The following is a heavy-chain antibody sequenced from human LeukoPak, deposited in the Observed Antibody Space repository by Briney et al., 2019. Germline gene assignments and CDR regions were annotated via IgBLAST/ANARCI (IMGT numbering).Heavy chain of an antibody. CDR3: ASSVGSTDY. V-gene: IGHV4-34*01. J-gene: IGHJ4*02. Sequence: SETLSLTCAVYGESLSKYYWTWIRQSPGKGLEWIGEINHRGSTNLNPSLKSRVTLSVDTSKHQFSLKLTSVTAADAPVYYCASSVGSTDYWGQGTLVTVSS. D-gene: IGHD1-26*01. CDR2: INHRGST. CDR1: GESLSKYY.